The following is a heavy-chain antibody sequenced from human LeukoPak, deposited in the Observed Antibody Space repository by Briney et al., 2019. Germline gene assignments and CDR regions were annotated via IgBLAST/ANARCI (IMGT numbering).Heavy chain of an antibody. D-gene: IGHD3-22*01. CDR2: IYTSGST. Sequence: SETLSFTCTVSGGSISSYYWSWIRQPAGKGLEWIGRIYTSGSTNYNPSLKSRVTMSVDTSKNQFSLKLSSVTAADTAVYYCARENPDSSGYYYGDYWGQGTLVTVSS. CDR1: GGSISSYY. CDR3: ARENPDSSGYYYGDY. J-gene: IGHJ4*02. V-gene: IGHV4-4*07.